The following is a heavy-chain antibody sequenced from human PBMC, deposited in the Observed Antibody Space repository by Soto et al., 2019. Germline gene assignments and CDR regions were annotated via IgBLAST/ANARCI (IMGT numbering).Heavy chain of an antibody. J-gene: IGHJ6*02. CDR3: ATAYREIYFYAMEV. V-gene: IGHV1-69*01. Sequence: QVQLVQSGAEVKMPGSSVRVSCKASGGSFSNYAISWVRQAPGQGLEWMGGIIPMFGIGNYAEKFLGRVTITGDESTGTIHMELSSPRAEDTAVYFLATAYREIYFYAMEVWGQGTKVSVSS. D-gene: IGHD3-10*01. CDR1: GGSFSNYA. CDR2: IIPMFGIG.